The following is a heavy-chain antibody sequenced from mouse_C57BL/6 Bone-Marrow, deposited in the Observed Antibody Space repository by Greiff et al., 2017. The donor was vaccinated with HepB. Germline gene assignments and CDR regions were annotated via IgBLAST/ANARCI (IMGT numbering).Heavy chain of an antibody. CDR2: IDPNSGGT. Sequence: QVQLQQSGAELVKPGASVKLSCKASGYTFTSYWMHWVKQRPGRGLEWIGRIDPNSGGTKYNEKFKSKATLTVDKPSSTAYMQLSSLTSEDSAVYYCARRAPYGSSYRYAMDYWGQGTSVTVSS. CDR3: ARRAPYGSSYRYAMDY. V-gene: IGHV1-72*01. CDR1: GYTFTSYW. J-gene: IGHJ4*01. D-gene: IGHD1-1*01.